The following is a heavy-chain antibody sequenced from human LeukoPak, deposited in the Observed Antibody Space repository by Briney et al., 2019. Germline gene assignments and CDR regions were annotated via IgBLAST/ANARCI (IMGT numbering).Heavy chain of an antibody. J-gene: IGHJ4*02. CDR1: GYTFTSYD. Sequence: ASVTVSCKASGYTFTSYDTNWVRQAAGQGLEGMGWMNPNSGNTGYAQKFQGRVTMTRDTSISTAYMELSRLRSDDTAVYYCAREIPYYDSNFFDYWGQGTLVTVSS. CDR3: AREIPYYDSNFFDY. V-gene: IGHV1-8*01. D-gene: IGHD3-22*01. CDR2: MNPNSGNT.